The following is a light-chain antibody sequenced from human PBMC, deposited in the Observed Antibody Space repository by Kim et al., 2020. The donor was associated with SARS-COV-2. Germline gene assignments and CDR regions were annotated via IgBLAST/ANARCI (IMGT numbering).Light chain of an antibody. CDR3: NSRDSSGNHVV. Sequence: ALGRTVRSTCQGDSLRSYYASWYQQKPGQAPVVVIYGKNNRPSGIPDRFSGSSSGNTASLTITGAQAEDEADYYCNSRDSSGNHVVFGGGTQLTVL. V-gene: IGLV3-19*01. J-gene: IGLJ2*01. CDR1: SLRSYY. CDR2: GKN.